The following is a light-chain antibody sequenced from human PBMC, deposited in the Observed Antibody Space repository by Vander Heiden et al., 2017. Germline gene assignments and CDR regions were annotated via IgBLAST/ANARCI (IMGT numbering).Light chain of an antibody. Sequence: QSVLTQPPSAAGTPGQRVTTSCSGSSSTIVGNTVNWYQQLPGTAPKLLIYTNNQRPSGVPDRFSGSKSGTSASLAISGLQSEDEADYYCAAWDDSLNGVVFGGGTKLTVL. J-gene: IGLJ2*01. CDR2: TNN. CDR3: AAWDDSLNGVV. V-gene: IGLV1-44*01. CDR1: SSTIVGNT.